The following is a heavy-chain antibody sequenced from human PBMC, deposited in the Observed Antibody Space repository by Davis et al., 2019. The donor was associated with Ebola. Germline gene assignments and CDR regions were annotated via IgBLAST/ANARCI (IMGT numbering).Heavy chain of an antibody. CDR2: ISDFNGNT. J-gene: IGHJ6*02. D-gene: IGHD1-1*01. CDR1: GYTSRSYG. Sequence: ASAQVSCKASGYTSRSYGVTWVRQAPAQGLQWMGWISDFNGNTKYAQKFQGRVTLATDRSTNTAYMDLRGLTSDDTAVYYCARDRGNWNDFYYYGVDVWGQGTTVTVSS. V-gene: IGHV1-18*01. CDR3: ARDRGNWNDFYYYGVDV.